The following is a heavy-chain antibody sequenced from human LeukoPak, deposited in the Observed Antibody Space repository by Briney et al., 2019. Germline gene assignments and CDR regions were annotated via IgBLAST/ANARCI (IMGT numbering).Heavy chain of an antibody. CDR3: ARRATPSPHFDY. CDR2: ISGSGAST. Sequence: GGSLRLSCAASGFTFSSYAMSWVRQAPGKGLEWVSAISGSGASTYYADSVKGRFTISRDNSKNTLYLQMNSLRAEDTAVYYCARRATPSPHFDYWGQGTLVTVSS. J-gene: IGHJ4*02. V-gene: IGHV3-23*01. D-gene: IGHD2-15*01. CDR1: GFTFSSYA.